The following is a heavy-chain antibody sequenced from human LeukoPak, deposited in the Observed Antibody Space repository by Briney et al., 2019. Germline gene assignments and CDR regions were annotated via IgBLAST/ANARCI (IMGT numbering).Heavy chain of an antibody. J-gene: IGHJ5*02. Sequence: GSSVKVSCKASGGTFSSYTISWVRQAPGQGLEWMGWIIPIRGIANYAQKFQGRVTMTADTSTSTAYMELSSLRSEDTAVYYCASYLVVVAPTRQYSRFDPWGQPTLATVSS. CDR3: ASYLVVVAPTRQYSRFDP. CDR2: IIPIRGIA. CDR1: GGTFSSYT. D-gene: IGHD2-15*01. V-gene: IGHV1-69*02.